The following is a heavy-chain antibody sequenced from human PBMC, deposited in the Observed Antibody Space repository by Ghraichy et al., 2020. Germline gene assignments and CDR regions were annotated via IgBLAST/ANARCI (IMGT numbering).Heavy chain of an antibody. J-gene: IGHJ5*02. CDR3: ARETRGWFDP. CDR2: ISSSSSTI. V-gene: IGHV3-48*01. CDR1: GFIFSNYA. Sequence: GGSLRLSCATSGFIFSNYAMNWVRQTPGKGLEWVSYISSSSSTIYYADSVKGRFTISRDNAKNSLYLQMDSLRAEDTAVYYCARETRGWFDPWGQGTMVTVSS. D-gene: IGHD3-10*01.